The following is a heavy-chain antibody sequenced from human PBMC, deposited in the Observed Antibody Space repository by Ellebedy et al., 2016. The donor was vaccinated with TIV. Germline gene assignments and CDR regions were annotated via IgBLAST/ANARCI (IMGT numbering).Heavy chain of an antibody. D-gene: IGHD2-2*01. Sequence: ASVKVSCKASGYTFTSYYMHWVRQAPGQGLEWMGIINPSGGSTSYAQKFQGRVTMTRDTSTSTVYMELSSLRSEDTAVYYCARAHVPATTETKYFDPWGQGTLVTVSS. CDR1: GYTFTSYY. V-gene: IGHV1-46*01. CDR2: INPSGGST. CDR3: ARAHVPATTETKYFDP. J-gene: IGHJ5*02.